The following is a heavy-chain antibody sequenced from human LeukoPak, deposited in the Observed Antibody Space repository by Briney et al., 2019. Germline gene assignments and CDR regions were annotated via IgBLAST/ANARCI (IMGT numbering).Heavy chain of an antibody. D-gene: IGHD6-19*01. V-gene: IGHV1-18*01. CDR2: MNPNSGNT. CDR1: GYTFTIYD. Sequence: ASVKVSCKASGYTFTIYDINWVRQATGQGLEWMGWMNPNSGNTNYAQKLQGRVTMTTDTSTSTAYMELRSLRSDDTAVYYCARAVAGADAFDIWGQGTMVTVSS. J-gene: IGHJ3*02. CDR3: ARAVAGADAFDI.